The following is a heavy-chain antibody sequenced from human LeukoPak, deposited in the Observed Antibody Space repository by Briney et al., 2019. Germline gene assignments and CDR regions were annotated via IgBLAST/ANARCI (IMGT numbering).Heavy chain of an antibody. CDR3: VRDGGVSGYDLLDY. V-gene: IGHV3-7*01. J-gene: IGHJ4*02. Sequence: GGSLRLSCAASGFTFSHYWMTWVRQAPGKGLECVAQINQEGSEEYYMDSVKARFTISRDNAKNSVFLQMNSLRAEDTAVYYCVRDGGVSGYDLLDYWGQGTLVTVSS. CDR1: GFTFSHYW. CDR2: INQEGSEE. D-gene: IGHD5-12*01.